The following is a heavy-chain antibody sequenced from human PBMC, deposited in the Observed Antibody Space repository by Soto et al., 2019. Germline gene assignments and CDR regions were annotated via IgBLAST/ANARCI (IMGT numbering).Heavy chain of an antibody. D-gene: IGHD4-17*01. J-gene: IGHJ6*02. CDR1: GGTLSNYG. V-gene: IGHV1-69*12. Sequence: QVQLVQSGAEVKKPGSSVRVSCKASGGTLSNYGISWVRQAPGQGLEWMGGIIPVFGTANYAQKFQGRVTITADESKSTVYMDVTRLRSEDTAVYYCSRGDATKIVVTTYYAMDVWGPGTTVSVSS. CDR2: IIPVFGTA. CDR3: SRGDATKIVVTTYYAMDV.